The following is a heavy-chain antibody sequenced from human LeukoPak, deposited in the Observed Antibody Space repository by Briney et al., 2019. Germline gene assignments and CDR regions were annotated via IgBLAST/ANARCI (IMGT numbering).Heavy chain of an antibody. D-gene: IGHD3-16*01. CDR1: GDSVSSNSAA. V-gene: IGHV6-1*01. Sequence: SQTLSLTCATSGDSVSSNSAAWNWIRQSPSRGLEWLGGTYYRSKWRNDYAVSVKGRITVNPDTSKNQFSLHLNSVTPEDTALYYCARGYVYRFDSWGQGILVTVSS. J-gene: IGHJ4*02. CDR2: TYYRSKWRN. CDR3: ARGYVYRFDS.